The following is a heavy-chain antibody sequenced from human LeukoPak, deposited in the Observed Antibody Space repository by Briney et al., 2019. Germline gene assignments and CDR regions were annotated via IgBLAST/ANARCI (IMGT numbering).Heavy chain of an antibody. CDR2: VHHSGRT. CDR3: ARDFRAKY. D-gene: IGHD4/OR15-4a*01. CDR1: GASIFNYY. V-gene: IGHV4-59*01. J-gene: IGHJ1*01. Sequence: SETLSLTCNVSGASIFNYYWSWIRQAPGKGLEWIGYVHHSGRTNSNPSLGSRVTMSVDTSTSQLSLNLTSVATADTAVYFCARDFRAKYWGQGTLVFVSS.